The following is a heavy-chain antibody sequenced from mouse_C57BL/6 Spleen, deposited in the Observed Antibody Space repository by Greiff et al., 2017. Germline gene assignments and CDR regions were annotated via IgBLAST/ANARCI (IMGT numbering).Heavy chain of an antibody. Sequence: QVQLKQPGAELVKPGASVKLSCKASGYTFTSYWMHWVKQRPGRGLEWIGRIDPNSGGTKYNEKFKSKATLTVDKPSSTAYMQLSSLPSEDSAVYYCARGEYSNWDWFAYWGQGTLVTVSA. CDR1: GYTFTSYW. J-gene: IGHJ3*01. D-gene: IGHD2-5*01. CDR3: ARGEYSNWDWFAY. CDR2: IDPNSGGT. V-gene: IGHV1-72*01.